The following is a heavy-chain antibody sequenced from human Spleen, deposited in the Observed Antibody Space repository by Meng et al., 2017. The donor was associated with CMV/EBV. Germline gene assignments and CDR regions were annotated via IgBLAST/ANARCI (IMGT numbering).Heavy chain of an antibody. CDR3: ARGPVTRVAYYYGMDV. CDR2: INHSGST. Sequence: SETLSLTCAVYGRSFSGYYWSWIRQPPGKGLEWIGEINHSGSTNYNPSLKSRVTISVDTSKNQFSLKLSSVTAADTAVYYCARGPVTRVAYYYGMDVWGQGTTVTVSS. CDR1: GRSFSGYY. V-gene: IGHV4-34*01. D-gene: IGHD2-15*01. J-gene: IGHJ6*02.